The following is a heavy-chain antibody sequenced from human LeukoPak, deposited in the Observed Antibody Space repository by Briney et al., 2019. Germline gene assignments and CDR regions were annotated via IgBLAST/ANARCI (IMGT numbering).Heavy chain of an antibody. CDR1: GFTFSSYA. CDR2: ISGSGGST. CDR3: AKLISYYYGSGSYAD. J-gene: IGHJ4*02. V-gene: IGHV3-23*01. Sequence: GGSLRLSCAASGFTFSSYAVSWVRQAPGKGLEWVSAISGSGGSTYYADSVKGRFTISRDNSKNTLYLQMNSLRAEDTAVYYCAKLISYYYGSGSYADWGQGTLVTVSS. D-gene: IGHD3-10*01.